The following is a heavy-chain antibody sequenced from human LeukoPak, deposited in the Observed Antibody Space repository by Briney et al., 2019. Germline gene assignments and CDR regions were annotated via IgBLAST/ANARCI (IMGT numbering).Heavy chain of an antibody. CDR2: IYSGGNT. D-gene: IGHD1-26*01. CDR3: ARAGSAASWFDP. J-gene: IGHJ5*02. V-gene: IGHV3-66*02. CDR1: GFTFSSYS. Sequence: GGSLRLSCAASGFTFSSYSMNWVRQAPGKGLAWVSVIYSGGNTYYADSVKGRFTISRDNSKNTLYLQMNSLRAEDTAVYYCARAGSAASWFDPWGQGTLVTVSS.